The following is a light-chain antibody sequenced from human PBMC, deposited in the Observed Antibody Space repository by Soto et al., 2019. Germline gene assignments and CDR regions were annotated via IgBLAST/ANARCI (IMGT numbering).Light chain of an antibody. CDR1: QGISNY. V-gene: IGKV1-27*01. Sequence: DIQMTQSPSSLSASVGDRVTITCRARQGISNYLAWYQQKPGKVPKLLIYAASTLQSGVPSRFSGSGSGTDFTLTIGSLQPEDVATYYGQKYNSAPWTFGQGTKVEIK. CDR2: AAS. J-gene: IGKJ1*01. CDR3: QKYNSAPWT.